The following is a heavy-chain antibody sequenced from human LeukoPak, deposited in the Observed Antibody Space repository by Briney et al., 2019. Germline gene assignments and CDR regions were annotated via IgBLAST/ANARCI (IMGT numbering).Heavy chain of an antibody. CDR3: AREHSYYDSSGYYYGSGYFDY. CDR2: IYYSGST. D-gene: IGHD3-22*01. V-gene: IGHV4-59*01. CDR1: GGSISSYY. J-gene: IGHJ4*02. Sequence: PSETLSLTCTVSGGSISSYYWSWIRQPPGKGLEWIGYIYYSGSTNYNPSLKSRVIISVDTSKNQFSLKLSSVTAADTAVYSCAREHSYYDSSGYYYGSGYFDYRGQGTLVTVSS.